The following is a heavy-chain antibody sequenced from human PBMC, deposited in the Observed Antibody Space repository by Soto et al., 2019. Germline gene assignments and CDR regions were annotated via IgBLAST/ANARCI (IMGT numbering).Heavy chain of an antibody. Sequence: PGGSLRLSCAASGFTFSSNAMSWVRQAPGKGLEWVSAISGSGGSTYYADSVKGRFTISRDNSKNTLYLQMNSLRAEDTAVYYCAKGSFTVRDYYYMDVWGKGTTVTVSS. D-gene: IGHD2-8*02. V-gene: IGHV3-23*01. CDR3: AKGSFTVRDYYYMDV. CDR1: GFTFSSNA. CDR2: ISGSGGST. J-gene: IGHJ6*03.